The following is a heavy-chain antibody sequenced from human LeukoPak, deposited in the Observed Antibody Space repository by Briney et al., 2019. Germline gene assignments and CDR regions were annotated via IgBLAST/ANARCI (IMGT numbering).Heavy chain of an antibody. D-gene: IGHD3-9*01. Sequence: PSETLSLTCAVYGGSFSGYYWSWIRQPPGKGLEWIGEINHSGSTNYNPSLKSRVTISVDTSKNQFSLKLSSVTAADTAVYYCARERSTYYDILTGNYYYYYIDAWGKGTTVTVSS. V-gene: IGHV4-34*01. CDR1: GGSFSGYY. J-gene: IGHJ6*03. CDR2: INHSGST. CDR3: ARERSTYYDILTGNYYYYYIDA.